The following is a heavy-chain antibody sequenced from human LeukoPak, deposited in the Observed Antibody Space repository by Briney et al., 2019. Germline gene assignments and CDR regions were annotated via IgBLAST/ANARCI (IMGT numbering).Heavy chain of an antibody. V-gene: IGHV1-69*13. CDR3: ASGLIAAAGTVDY. J-gene: IGHJ4*02. Sequence: ASVKVSCKASGGTFSSYDITWVRQAPGQGLEWMGGIIPIFGTANYAQKFQGRVTITADESTSTAYMELSSLRSEDTAVYYCASGLIAAAGTVDYWGQGTLVTVSS. CDR1: GGTFSSYD. CDR2: IIPIFGTA. D-gene: IGHD6-13*01.